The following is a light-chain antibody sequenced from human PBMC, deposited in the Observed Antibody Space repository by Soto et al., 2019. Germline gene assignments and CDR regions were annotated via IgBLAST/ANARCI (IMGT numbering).Light chain of an antibody. J-gene: IGKJ4*01. CDR1: QSVSSN. CDR3: QQHNNWPPLT. Sequence: EIVMTQSPATLPVSPGERATLSCRASQSVSSNLAWYQQKPGQAPRLLIYGASTRATGIPARFSGSGSGTEFTLTISSLQSEDFGAYYCQQHNNWPPLTLGGGTKVDIK. V-gene: IGKV3-15*01. CDR2: GAS.